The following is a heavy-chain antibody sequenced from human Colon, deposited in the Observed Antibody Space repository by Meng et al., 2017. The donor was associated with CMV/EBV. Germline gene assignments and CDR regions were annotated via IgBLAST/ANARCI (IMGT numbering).Heavy chain of an antibody. J-gene: IGHJ3*02. CDR3: ARDQGSNAFDI. CDR2: ISSSGSTI. D-gene: IGHD2-15*01. Sequence: GGSLRLSCAASGFTFSTYEFNWVRQAPGKGLEWVSYISSSGSTIYYADSVKGRFTISRDNAKNSLYLQMNSLRAEDTAVYYCARDQGSNAFDIWGQGTMVTVSS. V-gene: IGHV3-48*03. CDR1: GFTFSTYE.